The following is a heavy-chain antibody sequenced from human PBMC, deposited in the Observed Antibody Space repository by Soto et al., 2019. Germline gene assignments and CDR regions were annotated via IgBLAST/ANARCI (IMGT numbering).Heavy chain of an antibody. CDR1: GYTFTSYY. CDR2: INPSGGST. J-gene: IGHJ4*02. V-gene: IGHV1-46*03. D-gene: IGHD3-3*01. CDR3: AREAGGGKRFLEWLLLSPNFDY. Sequence: GASVKVSCKASGYTFTSYYMHWVRQAPGQGLEWMGIINPSGGSTSYAQKFQGRVTMTRDTSTSTVYMELSSLRSEDTAVYYCAREAGGGKRFLEWLLLSPNFDYWGQGTLVTSPQ.